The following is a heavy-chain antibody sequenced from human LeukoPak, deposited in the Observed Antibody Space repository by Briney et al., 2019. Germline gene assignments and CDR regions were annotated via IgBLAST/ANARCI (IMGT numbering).Heavy chain of an antibody. J-gene: IGHJ6*02. CDR1: GDSVSSISVA. V-gene: IGHV6-1*01. Sequence: SQTLSLTCAISGDSVSSISVAWNWIRQSPSRGLEWLGRIYYRSKWYYEYAVSVKSRINISPDTSKNQFSLQLTSVTPEDTAVYYCSLARSEYHYGMDVWGQGTTVTVSS. CDR3: SLARSEYHYGMDV. CDR2: IYYRSKWYY.